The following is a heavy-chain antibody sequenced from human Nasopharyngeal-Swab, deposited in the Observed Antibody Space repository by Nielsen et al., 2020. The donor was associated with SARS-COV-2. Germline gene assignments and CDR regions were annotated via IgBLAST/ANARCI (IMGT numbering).Heavy chain of an antibody. CDR3: AKEGATRWFDP. V-gene: IGHV4-59*11. CDR2: ISQNSGT. J-gene: IGHJ5*02. D-gene: IGHD1/OR15-1a*01. Sequence: SETLSLTCSVSGVSITSQYWSWIRQPPGKGLEWIGYISQNSGTSYNPSLKSRVTIFMDTSKNQFSLRLRSVSAADTAVYSCAKEGATRWFDPWGQGTLVTVSS. CDR1: GVSITSQY.